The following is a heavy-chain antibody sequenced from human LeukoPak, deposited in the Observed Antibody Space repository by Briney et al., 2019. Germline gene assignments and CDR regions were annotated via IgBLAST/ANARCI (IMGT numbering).Heavy chain of an antibody. CDR1: GFSFSAYA. V-gene: IGHV3-23*01. CDR2: ISGSGRDT. CDR3: ARAPLGITMTEEGFDY. Sequence: GGSLRLSCAASGFSFSAYAMTWVRQAPGKGLEWVSAISGSGRDTYYADSVKGRFTISRDPSKNTLYLQMHTLRAEDTAVYYCARAPLGITMTEEGFDYWGQGTLVTVSS. D-gene: IGHD3-22*01. J-gene: IGHJ4*02.